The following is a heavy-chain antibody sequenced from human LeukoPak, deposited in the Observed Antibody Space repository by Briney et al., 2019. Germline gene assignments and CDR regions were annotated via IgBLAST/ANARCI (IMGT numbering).Heavy chain of an antibody. D-gene: IGHD3-9*01. J-gene: IGHJ6*03. CDR3: HGGEYYDILTGYYTRDYYYYMDV. CDR2: ISSSSSTI. V-gene: IGHV3-48*01. Sequence: PGGSLRLSCAASGFTFSSYSMNWVRQAPGKGLEWVSYISSSSSTIYYADSVKGRFTISRDNAKNSLYLQMNSLRAEDTAVYYCHGGEYYDILTGYYTRDYYYYMDVWGKGTTVTVSS. CDR1: GFTFSSYS.